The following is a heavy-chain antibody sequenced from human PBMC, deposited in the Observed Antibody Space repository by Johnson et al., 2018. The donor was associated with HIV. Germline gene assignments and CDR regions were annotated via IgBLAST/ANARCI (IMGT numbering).Heavy chain of an antibody. CDR1: GFTFSNYA. CDR2: IKQDGSQK. D-gene: IGHD6-13*01. CDR3: ARELGGSSLPFGAFDI. Sequence: EVQLVESGGGVVQPGRSLRLSCAASGFTFSNYAMHWVRQAPGKGLEWVANIKQDGSQKYYVDSVKGRFTISRDNAKNSVYLQMNSLRAEDTAVYYCARELGGSSLPFGAFDIWGQGTMVTVSS. V-gene: IGHV3-7*05. J-gene: IGHJ3*02.